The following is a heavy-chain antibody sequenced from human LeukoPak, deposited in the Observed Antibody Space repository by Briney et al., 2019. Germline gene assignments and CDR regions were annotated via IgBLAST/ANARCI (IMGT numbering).Heavy chain of an antibody. Sequence: SETLSLTCTVSGGSISSSSYYWGWIRQPPGKGLEWIGSIYYSGSTYYNPSLKSRVTISVDTSKNQFSLKLSSVTAADTAVYYCARVGAVAGIIGWDYFGYWGQGTLVTVSS. V-gene: IGHV4-39*07. CDR1: GGSISSSSYY. J-gene: IGHJ4*02. CDR3: ARVGAVAGIIGWDYFGY. D-gene: IGHD6-19*01. CDR2: IYYSGST.